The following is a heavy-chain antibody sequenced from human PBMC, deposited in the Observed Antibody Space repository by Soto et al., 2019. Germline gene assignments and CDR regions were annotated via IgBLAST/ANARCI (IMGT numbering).Heavy chain of an antibody. J-gene: IGHJ5*02. CDR2: TYYRSKWYN. Sequence: SQTLSPTCAISGDSVSSNSAGWDWIRHSPSRGLEWLGRTYYRSKWYNDYAVSVKSRITINPDTSKNQFSLQLNSVTPEDTAVYYCARDISSSSEWFDPWGQGTLVTVSS. V-gene: IGHV6-1*01. D-gene: IGHD6-6*01. CDR3: ARDISSSSEWFDP. CDR1: GDSVSSNSAG.